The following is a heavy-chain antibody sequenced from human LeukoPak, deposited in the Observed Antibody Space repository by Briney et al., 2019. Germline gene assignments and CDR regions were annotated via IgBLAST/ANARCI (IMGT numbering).Heavy chain of an antibody. CDR1: GGSIIGYY. CDR3: GGGDYDFWSGYYARGSYYMDV. Sequence: PSETLSLTCTVSGGSIIGYYWSWIRQPPGKGLEWIGYIYYSGSTNYNPSLKSRVTISVDTSKNQFSLKLSSVTAADTAVYYCGGGDYDFWSGYYARGSYYMDVWGKGTTVTVSS. J-gene: IGHJ6*03. CDR2: IYYSGST. D-gene: IGHD3-3*01. V-gene: IGHV4-59*01.